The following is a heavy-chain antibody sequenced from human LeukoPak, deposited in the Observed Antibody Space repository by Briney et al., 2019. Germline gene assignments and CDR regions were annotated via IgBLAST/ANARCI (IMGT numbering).Heavy chain of an antibody. D-gene: IGHD3-9*01. V-gene: IGHV4-39*07. CDR3: ARGYFDWLLQPFDY. J-gene: IGHJ4*02. CDR1: GGSISSYY. CDR2: IYYSGST. Sequence: SETLSLTCTVSGGSISSYYWGWIRQPPGKGLEWIGSIYYSGSTYYNPSLKSRVTISVDTSKNQFSLKLSSVTAADTAVYYCARGYFDWLLQPFDYWGQGTLVTVSS.